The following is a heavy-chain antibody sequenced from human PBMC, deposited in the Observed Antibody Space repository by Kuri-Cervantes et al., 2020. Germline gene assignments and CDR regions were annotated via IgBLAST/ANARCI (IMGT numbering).Heavy chain of an antibody. D-gene: IGHD5-18*01. V-gene: IGHV1-8*02. Sequence: ASVKVSCKASGYTFTSYDLNWVRQAPGQGLEWVGWMHPNSANTGYAQKFQGRVLMTRNASISTAYMELSSLRSEDTAVYYCARGQRGYSYVLDYWGQGTLVTVSS. CDR2: MHPNSANT. CDR1: GYTFTSYD. J-gene: IGHJ4*02. CDR3: ARGQRGYSYVLDY.